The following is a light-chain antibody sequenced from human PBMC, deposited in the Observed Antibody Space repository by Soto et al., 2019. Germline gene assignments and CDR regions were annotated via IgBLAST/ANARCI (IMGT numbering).Light chain of an antibody. CDR3: QQYGSLPRT. J-gene: IGKJ1*01. CDR1: QSVSSY. CDR2: GAS. V-gene: IGKV3-20*01. Sequence: IVLTQSPGTLSLSPGERATLSCRASQSVSSYLAWYQQKPGQAPRLLIYGASSRATGIPDRFSGSGSGTDFTLTISRLEPEDFAVYYCQQYGSLPRTFGQGTKVEIK.